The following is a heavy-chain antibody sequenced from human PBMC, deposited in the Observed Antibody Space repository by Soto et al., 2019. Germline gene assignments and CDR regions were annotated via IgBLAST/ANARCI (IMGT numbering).Heavy chain of an antibody. V-gene: IGHV2-5*01. Sequence: SGPTLVNPTQTLTLTCSFSGFSLSTSGVGVGWIRQSPGKALEWLALIYWSGDEHYRPSLKSRLSIIKDTSKNHVVLIMTDMDPVDTATYYCARGLATLPVFAFDIWGQETMVTLS. CDR3: ARGLATLPVFAFDI. J-gene: IGHJ3*02. D-gene: IGHD6-6*01. CDR2: IYWSGDE. CDR1: GFSLSTSGVG.